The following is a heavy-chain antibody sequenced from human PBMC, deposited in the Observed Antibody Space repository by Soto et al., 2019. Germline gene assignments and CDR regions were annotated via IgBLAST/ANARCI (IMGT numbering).Heavy chain of an antibody. CDR2: ISAYNGNT. J-gene: IGHJ5*02. D-gene: IGHD5-12*01. V-gene: IGHV1-18*01. Sequence: ASVKVSCKASGYTFTSYGISWVRQAPGQGLEWMGWISAYNGNTNYAQKLQGRVTMTTDTSTSTAYMELRSLRSDDTAVYYCARDRIVATTNNWFDPWGQGTLVTVS. CDR1: GYTFTSYG. CDR3: ARDRIVATTNNWFDP.